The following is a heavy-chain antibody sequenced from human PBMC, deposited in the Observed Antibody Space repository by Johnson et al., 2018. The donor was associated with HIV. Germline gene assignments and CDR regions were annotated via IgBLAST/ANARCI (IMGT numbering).Heavy chain of an antibody. CDR1: GFTFDDYG. CDR3: ARGGDYGDWSGAFDI. CDR2: INWNGGST. D-gene: IGHD4-17*01. J-gene: IGHJ3*02. Sequence: VQLVESGGGVVRPGGSLRLSCAASGFTFDDYGMSWVRQAPGKGLEWVSGINWNGGSTGYADSVKGRFTISRDNAKNSLYLQMNSRRAEDTALDYCARGGDYGDWSGAFDIWGQGTMVTVSS. V-gene: IGHV3-20*04.